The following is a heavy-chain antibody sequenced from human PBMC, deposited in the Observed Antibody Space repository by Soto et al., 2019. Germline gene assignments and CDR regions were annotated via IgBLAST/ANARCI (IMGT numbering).Heavy chain of an antibody. D-gene: IGHD2-2*01. CDR3: AKEKMSTGCGNWFDP. V-gene: IGHV3-23*01. J-gene: IGHJ5*02. CDR2: ISGSGGST. CDR1: GFIFSSYA. Sequence: ELQLLESGGGLVQPGGSLRLSCAASGFIFSSYAMSWVRQAPGKGLEWVSAISGSGGSTYYADSVKGRFTISRDNSKNTLNLQMNRLRAEDTAVYYWAKEKMSTGCGNWFDPWGQGTLVTVSS.